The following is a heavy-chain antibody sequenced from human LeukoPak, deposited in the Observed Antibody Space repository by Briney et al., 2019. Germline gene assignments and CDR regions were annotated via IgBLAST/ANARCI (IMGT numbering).Heavy chain of an antibody. CDR2: INHSGST. CDR1: GGSISSSSYY. J-gene: IGHJ6*02. Sequence: PSETLSLTCAVSGGSISSSSYYWGWIRQPPGKGLEWIGEINHSGSTNYNPSLKSRVTISVDTSKNQFSLKLSSVTAADTAVYYCASLMPRTSIYCSGGSCKTKNYYYYGMDVWGQGTTVTVSS. CDR3: ASLMPRTSIYCSGGSCKTKNYYYYGMDV. V-gene: IGHV4-39*07. D-gene: IGHD2-15*01.